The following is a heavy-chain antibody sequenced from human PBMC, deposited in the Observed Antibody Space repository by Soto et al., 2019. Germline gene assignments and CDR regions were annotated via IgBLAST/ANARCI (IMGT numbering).Heavy chain of an antibody. CDR3: ARDKITGLFDY. D-gene: IGHD2-8*02. CDR2: INHSGST. V-gene: IGHV4-34*01. Sequence: QVQLQQWGAGLLKPSETLSLTCAVYGGCFSGYYWTWIRQPPGTGLEWIGEINHSGSTNYNPSLKSRVTISVDTSKNQFSLKLTFVTAADTAVYYCARDKITGLFDYWGQGTLVTVSS. CDR1: GGCFSGYY. J-gene: IGHJ4*02.